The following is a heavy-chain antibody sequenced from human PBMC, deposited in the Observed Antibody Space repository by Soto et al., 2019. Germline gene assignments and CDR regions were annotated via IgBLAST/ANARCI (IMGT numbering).Heavy chain of an antibody. CDR1: GYTFTSYA. D-gene: IGHD3-22*01. V-gene: IGHV1-3*01. Sequence: ASVKVSCKASGYTFTSYAMHWVRQAPGQRLEWMGWINAGNGNTKYSQKFQGRVTITRDTSASTAYMELSSLRSEDTAVYYCAGGGIFDSSGYYYFSAFDIPAQRTIVTGSS. CDR3: AGGGIFDSSGYYYFSAFDI. J-gene: IGHJ3*02. CDR2: INAGNGNT.